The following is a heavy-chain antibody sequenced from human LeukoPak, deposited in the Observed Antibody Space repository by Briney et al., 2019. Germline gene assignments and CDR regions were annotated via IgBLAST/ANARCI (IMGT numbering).Heavy chain of an antibody. Sequence: ASVKVSCKASGYTFTSYDINWVRQATGQGLEWMGWMNPNSGNTGYAQKFQGRVTMTRNTSISTAYMELSSLRSEDTAVYYCARDLLLWFGESSLFDYWGQGTPVTVSS. CDR3: ARDLLLWFGESSLFDY. J-gene: IGHJ4*02. CDR1: GYTFTSYD. D-gene: IGHD3-10*01. V-gene: IGHV1-8*01. CDR2: MNPNSGNT.